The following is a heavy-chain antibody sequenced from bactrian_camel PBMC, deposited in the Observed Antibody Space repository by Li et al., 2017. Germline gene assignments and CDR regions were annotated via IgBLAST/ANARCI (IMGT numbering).Heavy chain of an antibody. Sequence: HVQLVESGGGSVQAGGSLRLSCAASGIPYNYFMGWFRQKPGMLRREGVATIDPDGEEHYTDSVMGRFSVSKDNAKNTLYLQMNNLEPGDTAMYYCAADPGPLSDGLGRIVATSPDHWGQGTQV. CDR1: GIPYNYF. D-gene: IGHD1*01. J-gene: IGHJ4*01. V-gene: IGHV3S9*01. CDR2: IDPDGEE. CDR3: AADPGPLSDGLGRIVATSPDH.